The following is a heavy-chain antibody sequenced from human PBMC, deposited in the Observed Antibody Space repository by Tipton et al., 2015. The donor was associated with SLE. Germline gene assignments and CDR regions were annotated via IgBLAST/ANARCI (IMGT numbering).Heavy chain of an antibody. CDR2: ISWSGAFT. V-gene: IGHV3-20*04. CDR1: GFTFSNYW. D-gene: IGHD3-22*01. Sequence: GSLRLSCVGSGFTFSNYWMTWVRQAPGQGLEWVSGISWSGAFTAYADSVRGRFTISRDNAKNSLFLQMNNLRAEDTAFYYCARASVGDYYDNSGYYYEWHSWGQGTLVSVSS. J-gene: IGHJ4*02. CDR3: ARASVGDYYDNSGYYYEWHS.